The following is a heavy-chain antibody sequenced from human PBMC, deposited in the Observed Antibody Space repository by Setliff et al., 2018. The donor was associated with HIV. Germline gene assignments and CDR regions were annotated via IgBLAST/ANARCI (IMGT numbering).Heavy chain of an antibody. J-gene: IGHJ3*02. Sequence: LTCTVSGGAISSGSYYWSWIRQPAGKGLEWIGHIRASGNTNYNPSLKSRVTISVDTSKKYFSLRLTSVTAADTAVYYCARAIVYGSAFDIWGQGTMVTVSS. CDR3: ARAIVYGSAFDI. V-gene: IGHV4-61*09. CDR2: IRASGNT. CDR1: GGAISSGSYY. D-gene: IGHD6-13*01.